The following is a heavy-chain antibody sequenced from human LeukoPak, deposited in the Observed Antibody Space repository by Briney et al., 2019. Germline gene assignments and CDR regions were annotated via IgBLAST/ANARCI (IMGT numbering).Heavy chain of an antibody. D-gene: IGHD5-18*01. CDR3: ARESRTHTAMVRDLTD. CDR2: INTDGSST. Sequence: PGGSLRLSCAASGFTFSSYWMHWVRQAPGKGLVWVSRINTDGSSTSYADSVKGRFTISRDNAKNTLYLQMNSLRAEDTAVYYCARESRTHTAMVRDLTDWGQGTLVTVSS. CDR1: GFTFSSYW. J-gene: IGHJ4*02. V-gene: IGHV3-74*01.